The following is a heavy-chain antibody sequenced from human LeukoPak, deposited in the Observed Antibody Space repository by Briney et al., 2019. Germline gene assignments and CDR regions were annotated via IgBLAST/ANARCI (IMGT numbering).Heavy chain of an antibody. V-gene: IGHV1-2*02. CDR2: INPNSGTT. CDR1: GYTSTDCY. D-gene: IGHD4/OR15-4a*01. J-gene: IGHJ4*02. Sequence: ASVKVSCKASGYTSTDCYMHWVRQAPGQGLGWMGWINPNSGTTNYAQKFQGRVAMTRDTSISTAYMELISLRSDDTAVYYCARDSGMVPDYWGQGTLVTVSS. CDR3: ARDSGMVPDY.